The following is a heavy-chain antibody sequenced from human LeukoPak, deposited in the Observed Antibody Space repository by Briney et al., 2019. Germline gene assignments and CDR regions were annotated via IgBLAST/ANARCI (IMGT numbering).Heavy chain of an antibody. V-gene: IGHV4-59*08. CDR1: GASIGSPY. Sequence: SETLSLTCTVSGASIGSPYWSWIRQPPEKGLERIGYIYDSGSTNYNPSLRSRVTISVDTSKSQFSLKLSSVTAADAAVYYCATANGDYVDYWGQGTLVTVSS. J-gene: IGHJ4*02. D-gene: IGHD4-17*01. CDR3: ATANGDYVDY. CDR2: IYDSGST.